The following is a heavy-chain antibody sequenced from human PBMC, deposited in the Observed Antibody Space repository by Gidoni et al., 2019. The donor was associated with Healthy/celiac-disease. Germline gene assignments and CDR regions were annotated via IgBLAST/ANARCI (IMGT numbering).Heavy chain of an antibody. CDR2: IYWNDDK. V-gene: IGHV2-5*01. CDR1: GFSLSTSGVG. Sequence: QITLKESGPTLVKPTQTLTLTCTFSGFSLSTSGVGVGWIRQPPGKALEWLALIYWNDDKRYSPSLKSRLTITKDTSKNQVVLTMTNMDPVDTATYYCARRGGGWGHYYFDYWGQGTLVTVSS. CDR3: ARRGGGWGHYYFDY. D-gene: IGHD6-19*01. J-gene: IGHJ4*02.